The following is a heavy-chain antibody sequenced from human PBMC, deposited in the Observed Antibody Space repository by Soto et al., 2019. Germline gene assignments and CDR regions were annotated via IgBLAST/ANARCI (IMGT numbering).Heavy chain of an antibody. CDR1: GFTFSSYA. CDR2: ISGSGGST. Sequence: GGSLRLSCAASGFTFSSYAMSWVRQAPGKGLEWVSAISGSGGSTYYADSVKGRFTISGDNSKNTLYLQMNSLRAEDTAVYYCAKDLRLTEIEYFQHWGQGTLVTVSS. V-gene: IGHV3-23*01. D-gene: IGHD3-16*01. J-gene: IGHJ1*01. CDR3: AKDLRLTEIEYFQH.